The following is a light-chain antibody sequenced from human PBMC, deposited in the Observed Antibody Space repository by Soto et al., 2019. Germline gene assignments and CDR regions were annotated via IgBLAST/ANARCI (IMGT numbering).Light chain of an antibody. CDR2: GAS. V-gene: IGKV3-11*02. CDR1: QNVRSN. Sequence: EFVLTQSPGTLSVSPGERATLSCRVSQNVRSNSLAWYQQKPGQAPRLLIYGASNRATGIPGRFSGTGSGRDFTLTISGLEPEDFAVYYCQQRTRWPLTFGPGTKVDI. J-gene: IGKJ2*01. CDR3: QQRTRWPLT.